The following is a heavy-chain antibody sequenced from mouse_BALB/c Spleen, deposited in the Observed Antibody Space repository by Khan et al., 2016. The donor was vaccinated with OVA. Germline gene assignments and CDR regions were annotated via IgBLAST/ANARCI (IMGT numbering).Heavy chain of an antibody. J-gene: IGHJ4*01. CDR1: GYSITSDYA. CDR2: ISYSGST. V-gene: IGHV3-2*02. D-gene: IGHD2-3*01. CDR3: ARRGDGYYGAMDY. Sequence: EVQLVEPGPGLVKPSQSLSLTCTVTGYSITSDYAWNWIRQFPGNKLEWMGYISYSGSTSYNPSLKSRISNTRDTSKNQFFLQLNSVTTEDTATKYWARRGDGYYGAMDYWGQGTTVTVSS.